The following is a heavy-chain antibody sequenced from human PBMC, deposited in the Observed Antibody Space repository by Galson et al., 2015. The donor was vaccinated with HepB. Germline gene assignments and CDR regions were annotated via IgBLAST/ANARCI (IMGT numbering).Heavy chain of an antibody. CDR1: GFTFSSYA. D-gene: IGHD6-6*01. CDR2: ISGSGGST. J-gene: IGHJ6*02. CDR3: AKAAARPLTYYYYGMDV. V-gene: IGHV3-23*01. Sequence: SLRLSCAASGFTFSSYAMSWVRQAPGKGLEWVSAISGSGGSTYYADSVKGRFTISRDNSKNTLYLQMNSLRAEDTAVYYCAKAAARPLTYYYYGMDVWGQGTTATVSS.